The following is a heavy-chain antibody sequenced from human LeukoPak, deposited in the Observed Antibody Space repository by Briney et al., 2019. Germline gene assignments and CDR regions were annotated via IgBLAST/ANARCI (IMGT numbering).Heavy chain of an antibody. CDR2: IYSGGST. CDR3: AREGYCSSTSCYTLGDAFDI. CDR1: GFTVSSNY. D-gene: IGHD2-2*02. J-gene: IGHJ3*02. V-gene: IGHV3-53*01. Sequence: GRSLRLSCAASGFTVSSNYMSWVRQAPGPGLEWVSVIYSGGSTYYADSVKGRFTISRDNSKNTLYLQMNSLRAEDTAVYYCAREGYCSSTSCYTLGDAFDIWGQGTMVTVSS.